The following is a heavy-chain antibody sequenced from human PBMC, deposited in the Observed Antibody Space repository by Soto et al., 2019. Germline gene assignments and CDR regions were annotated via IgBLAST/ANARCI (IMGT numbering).Heavy chain of an antibody. CDR1: GGTLSTHA. CDR3: ARGYCSGGNCYSGMDV. Sequence: SVKVSCKASGGTLSTHAIIWVRQAPGHGLEWMGGIIPISGTTYYTQKFQGRVTITADEPTSTAFMELSSLKSDDTAVFYCARGYCSGGNCYSGMDVWGQGTMVTVSS. D-gene: IGHD2-15*01. J-gene: IGHJ6*02. CDR2: IIPISGTT. V-gene: IGHV1-69*13.